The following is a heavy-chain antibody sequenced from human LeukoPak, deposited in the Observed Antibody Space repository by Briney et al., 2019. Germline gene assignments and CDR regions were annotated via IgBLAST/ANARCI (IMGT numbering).Heavy chain of an antibody. V-gene: IGHV1-69*05. CDR1: VGTFSSYA. Sequence: SVKVSCKASVGTFSSYAISGVRQARGQGLEWVGGIIPIFGTANYAQKLQGRVTITTDESTSTAYMELSSLRSEDTAVYYCARDGDRYCSGGSCYDWFDPWGQGTLVTVSS. J-gene: IGHJ5*02. D-gene: IGHD2-15*01. CDR3: ARDGDRYCSGGSCYDWFDP. CDR2: IIPIFGTA.